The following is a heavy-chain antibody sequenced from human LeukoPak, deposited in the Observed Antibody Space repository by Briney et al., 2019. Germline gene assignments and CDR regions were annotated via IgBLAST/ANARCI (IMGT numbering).Heavy chain of an antibody. CDR3: ARDRSFCSGGSCYWFDP. Sequence: ASVKVSCKASGYTFTDHYMHWVRQAPGQGLEWMGWINPNSGGTNYAQKFQGRVTMTRDTSISTAYMELSRLRSDDTAVYYCARDRSFCSGGSCYWFDPWGQGTLVTVSS. CDR2: INPNSGGT. J-gene: IGHJ5*02. D-gene: IGHD2-15*01. V-gene: IGHV1-2*02. CDR1: GYTFTDHY.